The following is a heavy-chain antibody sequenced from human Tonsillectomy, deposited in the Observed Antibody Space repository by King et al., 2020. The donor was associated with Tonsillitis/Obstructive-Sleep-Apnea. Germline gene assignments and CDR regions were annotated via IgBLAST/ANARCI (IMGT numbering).Heavy chain of an antibody. J-gene: IGHJ6*03. CDR3: TTAVGYYYYYMDV. Sequence: VQLVESGGGLVKPGGSLRLSCAASGFTFSNAWMSWVRQAPGKGLEWVGRIKSKTDGGTTDYAAPVKGRFTISRDDSKNTLYLQMNSLKTEDTAVYYCTTAVGYYYYYMDVWGTGTTVTVSS. V-gene: IGHV3-15*01. CDR1: GFTFSNAW. CDR2: IKSKTDGGTT.